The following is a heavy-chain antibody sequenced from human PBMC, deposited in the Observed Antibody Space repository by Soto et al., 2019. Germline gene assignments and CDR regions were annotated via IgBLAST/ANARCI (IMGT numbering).Heavy chain of an antibody. CDR1: GYTFTSYA. CDR3: ARGIKYGAYSRWFDP. CDR2: INAGNGNT. V-gene: IGHV1-3*01. J-gene: IGHJ5*02. D-gene: IGHD4-17*01. Sequence: ASVKVSCKASGYTFTSYAMHWVRQAPGQRLEWMGWINAGNGNTKYSQKFQGRVTMTRDTSISTAYMELSSLRSEDSAVYFCARGIKYGAYSRWFDPWGQGTLVTVSS.